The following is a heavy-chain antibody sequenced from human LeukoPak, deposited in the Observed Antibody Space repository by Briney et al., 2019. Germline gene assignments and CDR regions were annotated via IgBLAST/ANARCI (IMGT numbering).Heavy chain of an antibody. CDR1: GYTFTSYY. D-gene: IGHD5-24*01. CDR2: INPSGGST. V-gene: IGHV1-46*01. J-gene: IGHJ4*02. CDR3: AREGSDGYKTGVFGY. Sequence: ASVKVSCKASGYTFTSYYMHWVRQAPGQGLEWMGIINPSGGSTSYAQKFQGRVTMTRDTSTSTVYMELSSLRSEDTAVYYCAREGSDGYKTGVFGYWGQGTLVTVSS.